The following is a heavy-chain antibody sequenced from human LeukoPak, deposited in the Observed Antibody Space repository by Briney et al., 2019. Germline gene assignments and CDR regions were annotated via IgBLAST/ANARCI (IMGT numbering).Heavy chain of an antibody. D-gene: IGHD3-22*01. CDR2: ISTSGSTI. CDR1: GFTFSDYY. Sequence: PGGSLRLSCTASGFTFSDYYMTWIRQAPGKGLEWVSYISTSGSTIYYADSVKGRFTISRDNAKNSLYLQMNSLRVEDTAVYYCARGRYYDSSGHNWFDPWGQGTLVTVSS. CDR3: ARGRYYDSSGHNWFDP. V-gene: IGHV3-11*04. J-gene: IGHJ5*02.